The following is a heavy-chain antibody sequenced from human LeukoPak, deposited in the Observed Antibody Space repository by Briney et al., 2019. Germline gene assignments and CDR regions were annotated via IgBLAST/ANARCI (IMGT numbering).Heavy chain of an antibody. CDR1: GGSIGSYY. V-gene: IGHV4-59*08. D-gene: IGHD6-19*01. CDR3: ERGLGSGWFYFDY. J-gene: IGHJ4*02. Sequence: SETLSLTCTVSGGSIGSYYWSWIRQPPGKGLEWIGYIYYSGSTNYNPSLESRVTISVDTSKNHFSLKLSSVTAADTAVYYCERGLGSGWFYFDYWGQGTLVTVPS. CDR2: IYYSGST.